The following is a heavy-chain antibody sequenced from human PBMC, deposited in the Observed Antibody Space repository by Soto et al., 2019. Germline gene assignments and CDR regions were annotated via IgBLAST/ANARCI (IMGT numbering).Heavy chain of an antibody. J-gene: IGHJ4*02. CDR1: GGSISSGGYY. CDR3: ARLERNYYGSGSYDY. CDR2: IYYSGST. D-gene: IGHD3-10*01. Sequence: QVQLQESGRGLVKPSQTLSLTCTVSGGSISSGGYYWSWIRQHPGKGLEWIGYIYYSGSTYYNPSLKSRVTISVDTSKNQFSLKLSSVTAADTAVYYCARLERNYYGSGSYDYWGQGTLVTVSS. V-gene: IGHV4-31*03.